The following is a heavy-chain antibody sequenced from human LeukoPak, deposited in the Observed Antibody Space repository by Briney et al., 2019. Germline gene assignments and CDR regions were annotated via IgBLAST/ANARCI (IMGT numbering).Heavy chain of an antibody. V-gene: IGHV4-59*08. CDR2: IYYSGTT. D-gene: IGHD6-13*01. Sequence: PSETLSLTCTVSSGSISSYYWSWLRQPPGKGLDWVGHIYYSGTTNYSPSLTSRVTMSVDTSKSQFSLTLSSVTAADTAVYYCARHGKSAGASFFDYWGQGTLVTVSS. CDR1: SGSISSYY. CDR3: ARHGKSAGASFFDY. J-gene: IGHJ4*02.